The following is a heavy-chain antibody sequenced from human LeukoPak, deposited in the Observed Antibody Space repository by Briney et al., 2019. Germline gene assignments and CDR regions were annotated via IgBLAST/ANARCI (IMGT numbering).Heavy chain of an antibody. CDR2: INWNGAWT. CDR3: AGYYYDSSRGFDL. CDR1: GFKFDDYG. Sequence: GGSLRLSCAASGFKFDDYGMSWVRQAPGKGLEGVCDINWNGAWTGYADSVKGRFTISRDNAKNSLYLQMNSLRAEDTALYHCAGYYYDSSRGFDLWGQGTLVTVSA. V-gene: IGHV3-20*01. J-gene: IGHJ5*02. D-gene: IGHD3-22*01.